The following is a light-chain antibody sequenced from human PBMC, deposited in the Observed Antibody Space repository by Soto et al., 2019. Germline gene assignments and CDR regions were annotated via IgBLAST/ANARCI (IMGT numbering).Light chain of an antibody. CDR3: CSHAGSYTWV. J-gene: IGLJ3*02. CDR2: DVT. Sequence: QSALTQPRSVSGSPGQSVTISCTGTSSDVGGYNYVSWYQGHPGKAPKLMIYDVTKRPSGVPDRFSGSKSGNTASLTISGLQAEDEADYYCCSHAGSYTWVFGGGTKLTVL. V-gene: IGLV2-11*01. CDR1: SSDVGGYNY.